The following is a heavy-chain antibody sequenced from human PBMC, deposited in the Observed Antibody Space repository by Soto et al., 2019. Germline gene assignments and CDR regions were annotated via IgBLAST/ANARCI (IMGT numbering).Heavy chain of an antibody. J-gene: IGHJ6*04. D-gene: IGHD1-1*01. V-gene: IGHV1-3*01. CDR2: INVGNGHT. CDR1: GYTFSTYA. Sequence: GASVKVSCKASGYTFSTYALHWVRQAPGQGLEWMGFINVGNGHTRYSKKFKERVTISRDTPASTAYMELSGLRSEDTAVYYCARGKGMEEKYQSDGMDXWGKGTTVTFSX. CDR3: ARGKGMEEKYQSDGMDX.